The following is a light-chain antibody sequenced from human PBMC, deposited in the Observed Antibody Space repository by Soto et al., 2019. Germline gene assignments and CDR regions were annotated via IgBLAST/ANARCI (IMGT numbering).Light chain of an antibody. CDR3: QQSYSTPHT. CDR1: QSISSY. J-gene: IGKJ4*01. CDR2: AAS. V-gene: IGKV1-39*01. Sequence: DIQMTQSPSSLSASVGDRVTITCRASQSISSYLNWYQQKPGKAPKLLIYAASSLQSGFPSRFSVSGSRTDFTLSISSLQPEDFATYYCQQSYSTPHTFGGGTKVEIK.